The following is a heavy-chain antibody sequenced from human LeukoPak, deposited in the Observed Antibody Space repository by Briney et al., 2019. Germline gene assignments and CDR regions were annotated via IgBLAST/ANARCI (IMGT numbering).Heavy chain of an antibody. CDR3: AKFYYGSGSYYFGYAFDI. D-gene: IGHD3-10*01. CDR2: IGGSGGST. J-gene: IGHJ3*02. V-gene: IGHV3-23*01. Sequence: PGGSLRLSCAASGFTFSSYAMSWDRQAPGKGLEWVSAIGGSGGSTYYADSVKGRFTISRDNSKNTLYLQMNSLRAEDTAVYYCAKFYYGSGSYYFGYAFDIWGQGTMVTVSS. CDR1: GFTFSSYA.